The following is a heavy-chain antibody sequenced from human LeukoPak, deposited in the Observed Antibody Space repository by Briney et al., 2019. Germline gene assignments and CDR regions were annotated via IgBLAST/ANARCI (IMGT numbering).Heavy chain of an antibody. V-gene: IGHV3-23*01. Sequence: GGSLRLSCAASGFTFSSYAMNWVRQAPGKGLEWVSSIGGSGGNTYYADSAKGRFTISRDNSKNTLYLQMNNLRTEDTAVYYCAKMYSSAWFGESWGQGTLVTVSS. CDR2: IGGSGGNT. D-gene: IGHD6-19*01. CDR1: GFTFSSYA. CDR3: AKMYSSAWFGES. J-gene: IGHJ5*02.